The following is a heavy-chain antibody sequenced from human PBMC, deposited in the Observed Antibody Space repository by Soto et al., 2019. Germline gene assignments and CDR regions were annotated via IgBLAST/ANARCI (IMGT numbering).Heavy chain of an antibody. Sequence: PSETLSLTCTVSGGSISSYYWSWIRQPPGKGLEWIGYIYYSGSTNYNPSLKSRVTISVDTSKNQFSLKLSSVTAADTAVYYCARGHYDFWSGYQNNYMDVWGKGTTVTVSS. CDR3: ARGHYDFWSGYQNNYMDV. J-gene: IGHJ6*03. CDR2: IYYSGST. D-gene: IGHD3-3*01. V-gene: IGHV4-59*01. CDR1: GGSISSYY.